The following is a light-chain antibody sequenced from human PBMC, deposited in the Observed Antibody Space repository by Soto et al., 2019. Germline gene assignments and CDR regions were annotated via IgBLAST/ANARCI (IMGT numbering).Light chain of an antibody. Sequence: QSALTQPPSASGSPGQSVTISCTGTSSDIGGYNYVSWYQKYPDKAPKLMIYEVTKRPSGVPDRFSGSKSGNTASLTVSGLQADDEADYYSYSYAGINWVFGGGTKLTVL. CDR3: YSYAGINWV. V-gene: IGLV2-8*01. CDR1: SSDIGGYNY. J-gene: IGLJ3*02. CDR2: EVT.